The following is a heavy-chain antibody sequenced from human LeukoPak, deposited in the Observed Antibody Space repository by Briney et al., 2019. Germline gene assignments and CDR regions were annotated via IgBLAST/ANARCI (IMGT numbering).Heavy chain of an antibody. CDR1: GGSFSGYY. CDR2: IYYSGST. CDR3: ARVVVQRYYFDY. D-gene: IGHD3-22*01. J-gene: IGHJ4*02. V-gene: IGHV4-59*01. Sequence: SETLSLTCAVYGGSFSGYYWSWIRQPPGKGLEWIGYIYYSGSTNYNPSLKSRVTISVDMSKNQFSLKLSSVTAADTAVYYCARVVVQRYYFDYWGQGTLVTVSS.